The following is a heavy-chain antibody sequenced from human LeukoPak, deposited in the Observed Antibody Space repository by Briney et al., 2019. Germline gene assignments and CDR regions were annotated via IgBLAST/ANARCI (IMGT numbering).Heavy chain of an antibody. V-gene: IGHV3-23*01. CDR3: AKAHLRVTTGPDAFDI. J-gene: IGHJ3*02. CDR2: ISGSGGST. Sequence: GGSLRLSCAASGFTFSSYAMSWVRQAPGKGLEWVSAISGSGGSTYYADSVKGRFTISRDNSKNTLYLQMNSLRAEDTAVYYCAKAHLRVTTGPDAFDIWGQGTMVTVSS. CDR1: GFTFSSYA. D-gene: IGHD4-17*01.